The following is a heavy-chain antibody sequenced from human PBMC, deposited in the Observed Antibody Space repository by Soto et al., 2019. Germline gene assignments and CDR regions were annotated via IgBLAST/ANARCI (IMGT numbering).Heavy chain of an antibody. V-gene: IGHV1-46*01. Sequence: ASVKVSCKASGYTFTSYYLHWVRQAPGQGLEWMGITNPGAGTTSYPQRFQGRVTMTRDTSTSTAYMELSSLRSEDTAVYYCARAPEIIRYRSAGIDYWGQGTLVTVSS. J-gene: IGHJ4*02. CDR3: ARAPEIIRYRSAGIDY. CDR2: TNPGAGTT. D-gene: IGHD6-25*01. CDR1: GYTFTSYY.